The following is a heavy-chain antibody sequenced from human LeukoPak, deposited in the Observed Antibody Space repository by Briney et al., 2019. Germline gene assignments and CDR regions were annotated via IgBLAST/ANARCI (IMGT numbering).Heavy chain of an antibody. CDR2: IIPIFGIA. Sequence: SVKVSCKASGGTFSSYAISWVRQAPGQGLEWMGRIIPIFGIANYAQKFQGRVTITADKSTSTAYMELSSLRSEDTAVYYCARVRYYDSSGYLDYWGQGTLVTVSS. V-gene: IGHV1-69*04. D-gene: IGHD3-22*01. J-gene: IGHJ4*02. CDR3: ARVRYYDSSGYLDY. CDR1: GGTFSSYA.